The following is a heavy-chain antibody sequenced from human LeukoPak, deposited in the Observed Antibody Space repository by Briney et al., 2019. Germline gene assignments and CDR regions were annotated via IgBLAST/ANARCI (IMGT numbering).Heavy chain of an antibody. CDR1: GGSISSSSYY. J-gene: IGHJ6*03. CDR2: IYYSGST. V-gene: IGHV4-39*01. D-gene: IGHD6-19*01. CDR3: ASLTQWLPRSSSYYYYYYMDV. Sequence: PSETLSLTCTVSGGSISSSSYYWGWIRQPPGKGLEWIGRIYYSGSTYYNPSLKSRVTISVDTSKNQFSLKLSSVTAADTAVYYCASLTQWLPRSSSYYYYYYMDVWGKGTTVTISS.